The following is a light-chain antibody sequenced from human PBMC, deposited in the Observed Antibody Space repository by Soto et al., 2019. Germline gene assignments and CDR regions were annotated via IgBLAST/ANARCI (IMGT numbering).Light chain of an antibody. CDR1: QSVSSN. V-gene: IGKV3-15*01. CDR3: QQYNNWPPIT. CDR2: GAS. Sequence: EIVMTQSPATLSVSPGERATLSGRARQSVSSNLAWYQQKPGQAHKLLIYGASTRATGIPARFSGSGSGTEFTLTISSLQSEDFAFYYCQQYNNWPPITFGQGTRLEIK. J-gene: IGKJ5*01.